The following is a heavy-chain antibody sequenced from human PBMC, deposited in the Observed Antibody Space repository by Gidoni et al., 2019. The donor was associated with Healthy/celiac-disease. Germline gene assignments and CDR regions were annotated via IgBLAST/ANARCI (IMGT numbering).Heavy chain of an antibody. CDR3: ARDRELLAFDY. J-gene: IGHJ4*02. Sequence: QVQLVESGGGVVQPGRSLRLSCAASGFTFSSYGMHWVRQAPGKGLEWVAVISYDGSNKYYADSVKGRFTISRDNSKNTLYLQMNSLRAEDTAVYYCARDRELLAFDYWGQGTLVTVSS. CDR1: GFTFSSYG. D-gene: IGHD1-26*01. CDR2: ISYDGSNK. V-gene: IGHV3-30*03.